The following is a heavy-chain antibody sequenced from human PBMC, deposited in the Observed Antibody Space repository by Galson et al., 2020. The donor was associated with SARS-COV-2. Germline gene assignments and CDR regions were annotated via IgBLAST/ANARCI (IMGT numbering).Heavy chain of an antibody. CDR2: IYYSGST. D-gene: IGHD4-17*01. J-gene: IGHJ5*02. Sequence: ASETLSLTCTVSGGSISSSNYYWGWIRQPPGKGLEWIGNIYYSGSTYYNPSLKSRVTISADTSKNQFSLKLSSVTAADTAVYYCARGVAVKISRGNWFGPWGQGTLVTVSS. CDR3: ARGVAVKISRGNWFGP. V-gene: IGHV4-39*01. CDR1: GGSISSSNYY.